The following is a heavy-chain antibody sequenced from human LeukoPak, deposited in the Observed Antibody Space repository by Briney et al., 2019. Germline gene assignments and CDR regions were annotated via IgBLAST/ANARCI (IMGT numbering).Heavy chain of an antibody. CDR2: TYYRSRWNY. D-gene: IGHD2-8*01. CDR1: GDRVSNDNAV. Sequence: QTLSLTCAISGDRVSNDNAVWNWIRQSPSRGLEWLGRTYYRSRWNYDYAGSVKGRMTINPDTSKNQFSLQLNSVAPEDTALYYCARGLMATGFDPWGQGTLVTVSS. J-gene: IGHJ5*02. CDR3: ARGLMATGFDP. V-gene: IGHV6-1*01.